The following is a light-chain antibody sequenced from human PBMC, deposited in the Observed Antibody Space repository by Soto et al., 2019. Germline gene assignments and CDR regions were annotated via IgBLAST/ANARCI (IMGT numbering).Light chain of an antibody. CDR3: QQYMSSVT. CDR1: QSVDTTF. Sequence: EIVLTQSPGSLSLSPGQRATLSCRASQSVDTTFFAWYQKKPGQAPRLLIYGASKRATGIPDRFSGSGSGTDSTLIISRLEPEDFAEYYCQQYMSSVTFGQGTKVEIK. V-gene: IGKV3-20*01. J-gene: IGKJ1*01. CDR2: GAS.